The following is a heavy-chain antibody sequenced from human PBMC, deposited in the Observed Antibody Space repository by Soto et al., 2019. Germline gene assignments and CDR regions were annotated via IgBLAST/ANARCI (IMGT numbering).Heavy chain of an antibody. CDR1: GYSISSGYY. CDR3: ASQNLWDTGNSDY. V-gene: IGHV4-38-2*02. D-gene: IGHD1-26*01. CDR2: IYHSGST. Sequence: SETLSLTCTVSGYSISSGYYWGWIRQPPGKGLEWIGSIYHSGSTYYNPSLKSRVTISVDTSKNQFSLKLSSVTAAGTAVYYCASQNLWDTGNSDYWGQGTLVTVSS. J-gene: IGHJ4*02.